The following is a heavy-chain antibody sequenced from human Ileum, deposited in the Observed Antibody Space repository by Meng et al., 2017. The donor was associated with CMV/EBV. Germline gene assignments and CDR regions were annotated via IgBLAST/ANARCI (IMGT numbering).Heavy chain of an antibody. J-gene: IGHJ5*02. CDR1: GDTFTERY. D-gene: IGHD2/OR15-2a*01. CDR2: INPKHGDT. Sequence: QGQLIQSGAEVKKPGASVKGSCKASGDTFTERYIHWVRQAPGQGPECLGWINPKHGDTDYTESFQGRVTMTRDTSITTAYMELHNLKSDDTAIYYCARENWVYDLWGQGTLVTVSS. V-gene: IGHV1-2*02. CDR3: ARENWVYDL.